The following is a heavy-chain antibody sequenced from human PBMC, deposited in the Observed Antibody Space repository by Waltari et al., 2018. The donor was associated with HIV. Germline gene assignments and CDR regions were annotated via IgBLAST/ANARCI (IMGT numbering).Heavy chain of an antibody. Sequence: QLQLQESGPGLVKSSETLSLTCTVSVGSMTSRSYYWGWIRQPPAKGLEWIGSMSYSGSTYQKSSLRSRLTISVDTSKNQFSLKLTSVTAADTAVYYCARSFSGYSNYFDPWGQGTLVTVSS. J-gene: IGHJ5*02. CDR3: ARSFSGYSNYFDP. CDR1: VGSMTSRSYY. V-gene: IGHV4-39*01. CDR2: MSYSGST. D-gene: IGHD4-4*01.